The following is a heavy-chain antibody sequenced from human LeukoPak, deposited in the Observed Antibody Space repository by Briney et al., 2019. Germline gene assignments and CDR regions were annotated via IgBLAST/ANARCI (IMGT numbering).Heavy chain of an antibody. CDR1: GGSISNYY. J-gene: IGHJ4*02. V-gene: IGHV4-59*12. Sequence: SETLSLTCTVSGGSISNYYWNWIRQPPGKGLEWIGYIYYSGTTNYNPSLKSRVSISVDTSKNQFSLKLSAVTAADTAVYYCARDPLKGFDYWGQGMLVTVSS. CDR3: ARDPLKGFDY. CDR2: IYYSGTT.